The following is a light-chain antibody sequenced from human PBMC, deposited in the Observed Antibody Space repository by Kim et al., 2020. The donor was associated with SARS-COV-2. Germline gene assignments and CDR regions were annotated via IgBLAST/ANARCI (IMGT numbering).Light chain of an antibody. CDR2: LAS. V-gene: IGKV1-5*03. J-gene: IGKJ2*01. Sequence: DIQMTQSPSTLSASVGDRVTITCRASENIGTWLAWYQQKPGRAPRLLIYLASTLETGVPSRFSGTGTGTEFSLSITSLQPDDFATYYCQRLSRFPYSFGQGTKLEI. CDR1: ENIGTW. CDR3: QRLSRFPYS.